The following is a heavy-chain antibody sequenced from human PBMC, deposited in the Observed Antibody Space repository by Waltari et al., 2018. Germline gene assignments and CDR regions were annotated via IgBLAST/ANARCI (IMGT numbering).Heavy chain of an antibody. CDR2: INHSGST. CDR1: GGSFRGYY. CDR3: ARERGRRNYFDY. V-gene: IGHV4-34*01. J-gene: IGHJ4*02. Sequence: QVQLQQWGAGLLKPSATLSLTCAVYGGSFRGYYWSWIRQPPGKGLEWIGEINHSGSTNYNPSLKSRVTISVDTSKNQFSLKLSSVTAADTAVYYCARERGRRNYFDYWGQGTLVTVSS.